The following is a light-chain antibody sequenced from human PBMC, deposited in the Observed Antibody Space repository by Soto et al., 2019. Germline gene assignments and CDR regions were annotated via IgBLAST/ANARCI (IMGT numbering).Light chain of an antibody. Sequence: EIVLTQSPGTLSLSPGERATHSCRASQSLSSSYLTWYQQKPGQAPRLLIYGASNRATGIPDRFSGSGSGTEFTLTISSLQSEDFAVYYCQQYNNWPLTFGQGTKVDIK. J-gene: IGKJ1*01. CDR1: QSLSSSY. V-gene: IGKV3-20*01. CDR2: GAS. CDR3: QQYNNWPLT.